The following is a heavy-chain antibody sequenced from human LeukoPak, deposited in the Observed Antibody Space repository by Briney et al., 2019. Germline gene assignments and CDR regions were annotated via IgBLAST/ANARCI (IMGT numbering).Heavy chain of an antibody. CDR1: GFTFSSFA. D-gene: IGHD6-13*01. V-gene: IGHV3-30*04. CDR2: ILYDGSNK. CDR3: ARDLMGIAYRGAFYY. J-gene: IGHJ4*02. Sequence: GRSLRLSCAASGFTFSSFAMHWVRQAPGKGLEWVALILYDGSNKYYAESVKGRFTISRDNAKNSLYLQMNSLRAEDTAVYYCARDLMGIAYRGAFYYWGQGTLVTVSS.